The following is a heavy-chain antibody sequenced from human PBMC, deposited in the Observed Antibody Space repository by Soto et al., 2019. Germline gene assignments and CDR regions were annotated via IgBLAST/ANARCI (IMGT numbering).Heavy chain of an antibody. V-gene: IGHV3-23*01. J-gene: IGHJ4*02. Sequence: VQLLESGGGLVQSGGSLRLSCAASGFTFNNCAMSWVRQAPGKGLEWVSSITGSGGTTYYADSVKGRFTISRDNSKSSLYLQMNSLRAEDTAVYFCAKAPIFDFWSGFYVDYWGQGTLVTVSS. CDR2: ITGSGGTT. CDR3: AKAPIFDFWSGFYVDY. D-gene: IGHD3-3*01. CDR1: GFTFNNCA.